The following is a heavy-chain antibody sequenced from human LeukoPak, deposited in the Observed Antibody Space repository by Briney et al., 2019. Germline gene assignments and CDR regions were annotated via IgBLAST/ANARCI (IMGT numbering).Heavy chain of an antibody. CDR3: ARHSWMKEFDY. Sequence: PSQTLSLTCTVSGGSVNTGDNYWTWIRQPPGKGLEWIGFISYSGNTYYHPSLQSRVSLSLDTSRNHFSLRLTSVTAADTAVYYCARHSWMKEFDYWGQGTLVTVSS. J-gene: IGHJ4*02. V-gene: IGHV4-30-4*01. CDR2: ISYSGNT. D-gene: IGHD6-13*01. CDR1: GGSVNTGDNY.